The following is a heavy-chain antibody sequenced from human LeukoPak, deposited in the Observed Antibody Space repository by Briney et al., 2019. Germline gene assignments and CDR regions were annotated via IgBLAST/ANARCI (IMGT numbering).Heavy chain of an antibody. D-gene: IGHD1-14*01. CDR1: GYSFTAYY. Sequence: ASVKVSCKPTGYSFTAYYIFWMRQAPGQGLECMGWINPYNGATKYAQRFQSRVTMTRDTSISTAYMELSRLRSDDTATYYCASWAGGNEPVASFDYWGQGTLVTVSS. J-gene: IGHJ4*02. CDR2: INPYNGAT. V-gene: IGHV1-2*02. CDR3: ASWAGGNEPVASFDY.